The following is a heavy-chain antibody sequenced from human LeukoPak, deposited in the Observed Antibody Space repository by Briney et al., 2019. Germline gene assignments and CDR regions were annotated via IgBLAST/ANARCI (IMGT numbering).Heavy chain of an antibody. V-gene: IGHV4-4*02. D-gene: IGHD6-19*01. Sequence: SETLSLTCAVSGGSISSSNWWSWVRQPPGKGLGWIGEIYHSGSTNYNPSLKSRVTISVDKSKNQFSLKLSSVTAADTAVYYCARAGAGYSSGWYGYWGQGTLVTVSS. CDR1: GGSISSSNW. CDR2: IYHSGST. J-gene: IGHJ4*02. CDR3: ARAGAGYSSGWYGY.